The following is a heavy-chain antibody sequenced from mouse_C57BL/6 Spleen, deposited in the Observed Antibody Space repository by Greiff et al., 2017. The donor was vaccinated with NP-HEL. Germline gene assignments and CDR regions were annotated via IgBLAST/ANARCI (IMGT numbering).Heavy chain of an antibody. V-gene: IGHV1-22*01. Sequence: EVQLQQSGPELVKPGASVKMSCKASGYTFTDYNMHWVKQSPGKSLEWIGYINPNNGGTSYNQKFKGKATLTVSKSSSTAYMELRSLTSEDSAVYYCARGEDDQENYWGQGTTLTVSS. CDR3: ARGEDDQENY. J-gene: IGHJ2*01. CDR2: INPNNGGT. D-gene: IGHD2-3*01. CDR1: GYTFTDYN.